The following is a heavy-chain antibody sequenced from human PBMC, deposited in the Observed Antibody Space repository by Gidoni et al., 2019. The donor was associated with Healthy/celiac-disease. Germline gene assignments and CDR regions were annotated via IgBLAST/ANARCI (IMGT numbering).Heavy chain of an antibody. D-gene: IGHD3-3*01. J-gene: IGHJ4*02. CDR3: ASYDFWSGYYPDY. Sequence: QVQLQQLGAGLLKPSETLSLTGAVYGGSFSGYYWSWIRQPPGKGLEWIGEINHSGSTTYNPSLKSRVTISVDTSKNQFSLKLSSVTAADTAVYYCASYDFWSGYYPDYWGQGTLVTVSS. CDR1: GGSFSGYY. V-gene: IGHV4-34*01. CDR2: INHSGST.